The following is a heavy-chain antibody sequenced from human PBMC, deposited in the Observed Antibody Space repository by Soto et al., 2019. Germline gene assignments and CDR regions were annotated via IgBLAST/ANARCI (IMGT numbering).Heavy chain of an antibody. Sequence: ESGGGLVQPGGSLRLSCAASGFTFSSYEMNWVRQAPGKGLEWVSYISSSGSTIYYADSVKGRFTISRDNAKNSLYLQMNSLRAEDTAVYYCARESGYYDSSGYYYGWFDPWGQGTLVTVSS. J-gene: IGHJ5*02. V-gene: IGHV3-48*03. CDR3: ARESGYYDSSGYYYGWFDP. CDR2: ISSSGSTI. CDR1: GFTFSSYE. D-gene: IGHD3-22*01.